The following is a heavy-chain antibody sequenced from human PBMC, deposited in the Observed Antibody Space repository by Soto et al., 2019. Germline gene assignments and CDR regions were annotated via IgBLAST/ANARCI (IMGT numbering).Heavy chain of an antibody. Sequence: PGGSLRLSCAASGFTVSSNYMSWVRQAPGKGLEWVSVIYSGGSTYYADSVKGRFTISRDNSKNTLYLQMNSLRAEDTAVYYCAREFGTGSGSWGPYYYGMDVWGQGTTVTVSS. CDR3: AREFGTGSGSWGPYYYGMDV. CDR2: IYSGGST. V-gene: IGHV3-66*01. J-gene: IGHJ6*02. D-gene: IGHD3-10*01. CDR1: GFTVSSNY.